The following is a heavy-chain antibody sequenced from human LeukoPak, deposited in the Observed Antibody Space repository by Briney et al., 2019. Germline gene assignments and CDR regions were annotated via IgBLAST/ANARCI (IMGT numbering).Heavy chain of an antibody. CDR1: GYSFTNYW. CDR3: ARDTTGWFDY. V-gene: IGHV5-10-1*01. J-gene: IGHJ5*01. Sequence: GESLRISCKGSGYSFTNYWISWVRQMPGKGLEWMGRIDPSDSYTNYSPSFQGHVTTSADKSISTAYLQWSSLKASDTAMYYCARDTTGWFDYWGQGTLVTVSS. CDR2: IDPSDSYT. D-gene: IGHD1-1*01.